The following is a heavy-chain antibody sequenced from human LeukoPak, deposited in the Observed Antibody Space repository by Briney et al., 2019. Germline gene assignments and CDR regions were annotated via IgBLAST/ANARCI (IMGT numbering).Heavy chain of an antibody. Sequence: ASVTVSCTASGYTFTSYAMHWVRQAPGQRLEWMGWINAGNGNTKYSQEFQGRVTITRDTSASTAYMELSSLRSEDVAVYYCARGRPSAARTFDYWGQGTLVTVSS. D-gene: IGHD6-13*01. CDR3: ARGRPSAARTFDY. V-gene: IGHV1-3*03. J-gene: IGHJ4*02. CDR2: INAGNGNT. CDR1: GYTFTSYA.